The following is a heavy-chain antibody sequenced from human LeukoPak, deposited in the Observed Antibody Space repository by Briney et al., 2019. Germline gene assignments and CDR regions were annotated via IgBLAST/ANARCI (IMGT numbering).Heavy chain of an antibody. V-gene: IGHV3-21*01. CDR2: ISSSSSYI. Sequence: PGGSLRLSRAASGFIFNSYSINWVRQAPGKGLEWVSSISSSSSYIYYADSVKGRFTISRDNAKNSRYLQMNSLSAEDTAVYYCSREYYYGTRAPRAFDIWGQGTMVTVSS. D-gene: IGHD3-10*01. J-gene: IGHJ3*02. CDR1: GFIFNSYS. CDR3: SREYYYGTRAPRAFDI.